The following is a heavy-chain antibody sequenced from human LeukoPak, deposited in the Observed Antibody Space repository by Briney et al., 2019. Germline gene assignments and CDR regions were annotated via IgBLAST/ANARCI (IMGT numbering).Heavy chain of an antibody. CDR3: ARDGLHTAHFDY. V-gene: IGHV3-69-1*01. J-gene: IGHJ4*02. Sequence: GGSLRLSCVVSGFTFSDHYMDWVRQAPGKGLEWVSTVSDSSDVHYSDSVKGRFTISRDNARNSLYLQMNSLRDEDTAVYYCARDGLHTAHFDYWGQGTLVTVSS. CDR1: GFTFSDHY. CDR2: VSDSSDV. D-gene: IGHD5-18*01.